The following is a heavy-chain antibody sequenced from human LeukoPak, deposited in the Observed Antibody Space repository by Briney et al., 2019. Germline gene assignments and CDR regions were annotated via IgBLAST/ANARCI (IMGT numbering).Heavy chain of an antibody. V-gene: IGHV3-23*01. J-gene: IGHJ6*02. CDR1: GFTFSAYA. D-gene: IGHD3-10*02. CDR3: ARDLHYYVAMDV. Sequence: GGSLRLSCEASGFTFSAYAMTWVRQAPGKGLEWVSSIGSDNKPHYSESVKGRFDISRANSSMLFLQLNSLRAEDTALYYCARDLHYYVAMDVWGQGTTVTVSS. CDR2: IGSDNKP.